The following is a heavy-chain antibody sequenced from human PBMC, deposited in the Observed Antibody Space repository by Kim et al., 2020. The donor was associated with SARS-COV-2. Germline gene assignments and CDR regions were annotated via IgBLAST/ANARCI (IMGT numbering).Heavy chain of an antibody. CDR2: INHSGST. CDR3: ARAGRGYSLY. D-gene: IGHD5-18*01. J-gene: IGHJ4*02. CDR1: GGSFSGYY. V-gene: IGHV4-34*01. Sequence: SETLSLTCAVYGGSFSGYYWSWIRQPPGKGLEWIGEINHSGSTNYNPSLKSRVTISVDTSKNQFSLKLSSVTAADTAVYYCARAGRGYSLYWGQGTLVTVSS.